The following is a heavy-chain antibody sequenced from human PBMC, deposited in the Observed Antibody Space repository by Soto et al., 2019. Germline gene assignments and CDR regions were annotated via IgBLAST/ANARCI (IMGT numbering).Heavy chain of an antibody. Sequence: GESLKISCKGSGYSFTSYWIGWVRQMPGKGLEWMGIIYPGDSDTRYSPSFQGQVTISADKSISTAYLQWSSLKASDTAIYYCASNSLATENTNRSYYSGMDVRGQGSSVSVSS. CDR2: IYPGDSDT. CDR1: GYSFTSYW. J-gene: IGHJ6*02. D-gene: IGHD6-13*01. CDR3: ASNSLATENTNRSYYSGMDV. V-gene: IGHV5-51*01.